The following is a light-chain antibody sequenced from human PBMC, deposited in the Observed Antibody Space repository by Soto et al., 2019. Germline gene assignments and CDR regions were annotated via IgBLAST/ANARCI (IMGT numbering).Light chain of an antibody. CDR3: QQYNNWPIT. V-gene: IGKV3D-15*01. J-gene: IGKJ5*01. CDR2: GAS. CDR1: QSVSSN. Sequence: EIVMTQSPATLSVSPGERTTISCRASQSVSSNLAWYQQKPGQAPRLLIYGASTRATGIPARFSGGGSGTEFTLTISSLQSEDFAVYYCQQYNNWPITFGQGTRLEIK.